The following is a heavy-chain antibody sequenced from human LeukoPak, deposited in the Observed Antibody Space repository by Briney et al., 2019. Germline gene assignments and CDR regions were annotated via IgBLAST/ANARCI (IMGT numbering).Heavy chain of an antibody. V-gene: IGHV4-34*01. CDR1: GGSFSGYY. CDR3: ARAPSYYYFPFGY. D-gene: IGHD3-10*02. J-gene: IGHJ4*02. CDR2: INHSGST. Sequence: SETLSLTCAVYGGSFSGYYWSWIRQPPGKGLEWIGEINHSGSTNYNPSLKSRVTISVDTSKNQFSLKLSSVTAADTAVYYCARAPSYYYFPFGYWGQGTLVTVSS.